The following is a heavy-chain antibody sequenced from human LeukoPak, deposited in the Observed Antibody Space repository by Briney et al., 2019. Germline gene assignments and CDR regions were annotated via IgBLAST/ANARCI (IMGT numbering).Heavy chain of an antibody. J-gene: IGHJ4*02. CDR3: AIPGIAAAGETYLDY. CDR2: ISYDESNK. V-gene: IGHV3-30*04. D-gene: IGHD6-13*01. Sequence: GGSLRLSCAASGFTFSSYAMHWVRQAPGKGLEWVAVISYDESNKYYADSVKGRFTISRDNSKNTLYLQVDSPRAEDTAVYYCAIPGIAAAGETYLDYWGQGTLVTVSS. CDR1: GFTFSSYA.